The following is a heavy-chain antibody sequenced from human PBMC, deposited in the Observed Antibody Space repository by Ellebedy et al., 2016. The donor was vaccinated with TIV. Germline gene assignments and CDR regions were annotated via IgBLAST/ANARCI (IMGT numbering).Heavy chain of an antibody. CDR1: GFTFDNYA. D-gene: IGHD2-21*01. J-gene: IGHJ4*02. CDR3: ARGGESYWVPKGDY. CDR2: ISGSGVST. V-gene: IGHV3-23*01. Sequence: GESLKISCAASGFTFDNYAMSWVRQAPGKGLEWVSGISGSGVSTYYADSVKGRFTISRDNSKGTLYVQMDNLRAEDTAVYYCARGGESYWVPKGDYWGQGTLVTVSS.